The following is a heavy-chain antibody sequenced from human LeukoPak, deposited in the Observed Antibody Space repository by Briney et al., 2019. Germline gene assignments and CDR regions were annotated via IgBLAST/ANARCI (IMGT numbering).Heavy chain of an antibody. D-gene: IGHD6-19*01. CDR2: INHSGST. Sequence: SETLSLTCTVSGGSISSSSYYWGWLRQPPGKGLEWIGEINHSGSTNYNPSLKSRVTISVDTSKNQFSLKLSSVTAADTAVYYCARDYSSGWYSRGYFDYWGQGTLVTVSS. J-gene: IGHJ4*02. V-gene: IGHV4-39*07. CDR3: ARDYSSGWYSRGYFDY. CDR1: GGSISSSSYY.